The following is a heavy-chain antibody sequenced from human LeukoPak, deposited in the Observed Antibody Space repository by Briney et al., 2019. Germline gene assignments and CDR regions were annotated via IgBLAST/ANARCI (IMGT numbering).Heavy chain of an antibody. CDR1: GYTFTGYY. CDR2: INPNSGGT. J-gene: IGHJ4*02. Sequence: ASVKVSCKASGYTFTGYYIHWVRQAPGQGLEWMGWINPNSGGTNYAQKFQGRVTMTRGTSISTAYMDLSRLRSDDTAVYYCARDLAAAAHFDYWGQGTLVTVSS. CDR3: ARDLAAAAHFDY. V-gene: IGHV1-2*02. D-gene: IGHD6-13*01.